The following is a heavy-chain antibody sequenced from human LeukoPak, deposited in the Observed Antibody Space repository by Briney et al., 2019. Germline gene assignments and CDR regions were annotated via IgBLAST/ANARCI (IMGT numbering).Heavy chain of an antibody. CDR2: IYYSGST. V-gene: IGHV4-59*01. D-gene: IGHD5-12*01. Sequence: SETLSLTCTVSGGSIGSYYWSWIRQPPGKGLEWIGYIYYSGSTNYNPSLKSRVTISVDTSKNQFSLKLSSVTAADTAVYYCARASYSGYDVGWFDPWGQGTLVTVSS. CDR1: GGSIGSYY. CDR3: ARASYSGYDVGWFDP. J-gene: IGHJ5*02.